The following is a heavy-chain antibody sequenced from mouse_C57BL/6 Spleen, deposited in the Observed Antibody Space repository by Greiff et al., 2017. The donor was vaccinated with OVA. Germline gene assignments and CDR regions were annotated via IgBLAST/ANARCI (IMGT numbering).Heavy chain of an antibody. D-gene: IGHD1-1*01. CDR1: GYTFTNYW. CDR3: ARSNYYGSSSYWYFDV. J-gene: IGHJ1*03. CDR2: IYPGGGYT. Sequence: VQLQQSGAELVRPGTSVKMSCKASGYTFTNYWIGWAKQRPGHGLEWIGDIYPGGGYTNYNEKFKGKATLTADKSSSTAYMQISSLTSEDSAIEYCARSNYYGSSSYWYFDVWGTGTTVTVSS. V-gene: IGHV1-63*01.